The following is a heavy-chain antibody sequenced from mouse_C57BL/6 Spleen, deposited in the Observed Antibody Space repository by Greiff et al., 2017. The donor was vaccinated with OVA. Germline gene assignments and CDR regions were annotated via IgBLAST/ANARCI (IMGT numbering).Heavy chain of an antibody. CDR2: IYPSDSET. CDR3: ARGLGFDY. CDR1: GYTFTSYW. V-gene: IGHV1-61*01. Sequence: QVQLQQPGAELVRPGSSVKLSCKASGYTFTSYWMDWVKQRPGQGLEWIGNIYPSDSETHYNQKFKDKATLTVDKSSSTAYMQLSSLTSEDSAVYYCARGLGFDYWGQGSTLTVSS. J-gene: IGHJ2*01. D-gene: IGHD3-3*01.